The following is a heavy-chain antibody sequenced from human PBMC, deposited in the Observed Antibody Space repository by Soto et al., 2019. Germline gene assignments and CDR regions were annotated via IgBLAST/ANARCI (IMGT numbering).Heavy chain of an antibody. J-gene: IGHJ5*02. CDR3: AGSLHYLGEFDP. Sequence: ASVKVSCKASGYTFTSYGISWVRQAPGQGLEWMGWISAYNGNTNYAQKLQGRVTMTTDTSTSTAYMELRSLRSDDTAVYYCAGSLHYLGEFDPWGQGTLVTVSS. CDR2: ISAYNGNT. D-gene: IGHD3-10*02. V-gene: IGHV1-18*01. CDR1: GYTFTSYG.